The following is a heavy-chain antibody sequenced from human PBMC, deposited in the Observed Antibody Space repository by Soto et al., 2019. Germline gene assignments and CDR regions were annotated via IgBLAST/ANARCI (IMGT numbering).Heavy chain of an antibody. CDR1: GGSISSYY. D-gene: IGHD2-2*01. CDR2: IYYSGST. Sequence: SETLSLTCTVSGGSISSYYWSWIRQPPGKGLEWIGYIYYSGSTNYNPSLKSRVTISVDTSKNQFSLKLSSVTAADTAVYYCASNSRLLVVPYYYYMDVWGKGTTVTVSS. CDR3: ASNSRLLVVPYYYYMDV. J-gene: IGHJ6*03. V-gene: IGHV4-59*01.